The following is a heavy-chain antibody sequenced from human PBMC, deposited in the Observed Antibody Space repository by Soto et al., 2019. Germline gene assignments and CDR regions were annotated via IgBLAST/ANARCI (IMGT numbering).Heavy chain of an antibody. J-gene: IGHJ6*02. Sequence: GASVKVSCKASGYTFTSYGISWVRQAPGQGLEWMGWTSAYNGNTNYAQKLQGRVTMTTDTSTSTAYMELRSLRSDDTAVYYCARDWLTPSFYYYGMDVWGQGTTVTVSS. CDR2: TSAYNGNT. V-gene: IGHV1-18*01. D-gene: IGHD3-10*01. CDR3: ARDWLTPSFYYYGMDV. CDR1: GYTFTSYG.